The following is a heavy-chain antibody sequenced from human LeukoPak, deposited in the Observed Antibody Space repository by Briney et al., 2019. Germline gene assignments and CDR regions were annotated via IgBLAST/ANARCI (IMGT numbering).Heavy chain of an antibody. CDR1: GYTFTGYY. J-gene: IGHJ6*03. V-gene: IGHV1-2*02. D-gene: IGHD5-18*01. CDR3: ARVYTAMVDYYYYYMDV. Sequence: ASVKVSCKASGYTFTGYYMHWVRQAPGQGLEWMGWINPNSGGTNNAQKFQGRVTMTRDTSISTAYMELRSLRSDDTAVYYCARVYTAMVDYYYYYMDVWGKGTTVTISS. CDR2: INPNSGGT.